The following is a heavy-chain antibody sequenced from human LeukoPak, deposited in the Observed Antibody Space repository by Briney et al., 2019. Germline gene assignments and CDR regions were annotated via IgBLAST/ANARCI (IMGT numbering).Heavy chain of an antibody. Sequence: GGSLRLSCAASGFTFSSYSMNWVRQAPGKGLEWVSHISSSSTIYYADSVKGRFTISRDNAKNSLYLQMNSLRAEDTAVYYCARAGGGYCSSTSCYFPDYWGQGTLVTVSS. J-gene: IGHJ4*02. V-gene: IGHV3-48*04. CDR1: GFTFSSYS. CDR2: ISSSSTI. CDR3: ARAGGGYCSSTSCYFPDY. D-gene: IGHD2-2*01.